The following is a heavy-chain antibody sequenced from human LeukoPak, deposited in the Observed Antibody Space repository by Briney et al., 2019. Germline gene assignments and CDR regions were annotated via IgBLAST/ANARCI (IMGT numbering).Heavy chain of an antibody. CDR3: ARTLVIYSSGWEGAFDV. J-gene: IGHJ3*01. D-gene: IGHD6-19*01. V-gene: IGHV3-30-3*01. Sequence: AGGSLRLSCAASGFTFRNYAMHWVRQAPGKGLEWVAVISHDGSNKYYVDSVKGRFTISRDNSKNTLYLQMNSLRAEDTAVYYCARTLVIYSSGWEGAFDVWGQGTMVTVSS. CDR1: GFTFRNYA. CDR2: ISHDGSNK.